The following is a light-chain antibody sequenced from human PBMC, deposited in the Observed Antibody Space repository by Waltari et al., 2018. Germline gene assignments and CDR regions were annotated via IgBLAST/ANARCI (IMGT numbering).Light chain of an antibody. J-gene: IGKJ5*01. CDR1: QNINNL. V-gene: IGKV3-15*01. Sequence: EVVLTQSPATLSVSPGERAHLSCRASQNINNLLAWYQQKPGQAPRLLIYRASTRSTYIPVRFSGSGSGTDFTLTISSLQSEDFAVYYCQQYNNWPITFGQGTRLEIK. CDR3: QQYNNWPIT. CDR2: RAS.